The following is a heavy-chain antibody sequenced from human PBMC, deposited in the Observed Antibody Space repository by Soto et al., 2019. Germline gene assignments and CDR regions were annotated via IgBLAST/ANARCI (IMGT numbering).Heavy chain of an antibody. CDR2: ISAYNGNT. CDR3: ARMTTVTNDLVGAFDY. J-gene: IGHJ4*02. V-gene: IGHV1-18*04. D-gene: IGHD4-17*01. Sequence: QVQLVQSGAEVKKPGASVKVSWKASGYTFTSYGISWVRQAPGQGLEWMGWISAYNGNTNYAQKLQGRVTMTTDTSTSTAYMELRSLRSDDTAVYYCARMTTVTNDLVGAFDYWGQGTLVTVSS. CDR1: GYTFTSYG.